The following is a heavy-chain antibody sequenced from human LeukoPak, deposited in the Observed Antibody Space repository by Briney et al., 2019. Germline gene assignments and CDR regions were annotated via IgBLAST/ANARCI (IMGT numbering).Heavy chain of an antibody. D-gene: IGHD3-22*01. CDR1: GGSISSYY. Sequence: PSETPSLTCTVSGGSISSYYWSWIRQPPGKGLEWIGYIYYSGSTNYNPSLKSRVTMSVDTSKNQFSLKLSSVTAADTAVYYCARAPIYDSSGYYYYYYGMDVWGQGTTVTVSS. CDR2: IYYSGST. V-gene: IGHV4-59*01. J-gene: IGHJ6*02. CDR3: ARAPIYDSSGYYYYYYGMDV.